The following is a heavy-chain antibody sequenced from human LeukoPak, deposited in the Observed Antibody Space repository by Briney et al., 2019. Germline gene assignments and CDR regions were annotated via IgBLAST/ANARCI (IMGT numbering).Heavy chain of an antibody. Sequence: GRSLILSCAASGFTFNSYGMHWVRQAPGKGLEWVAVIWSDGSSKHYADSVKGRFTISRDNSKNTLYLQMSSLRAEDTALYYCARGQPPSYYDMDVWGQGTTVTVSS. CDR3: ARGQPPSYYDMDV. CDR1: GFTFNSYG. CDR2: IWSDGSSK. D-gene: IGHD6-13*01. J-gene: IGHJ6*02. V-gene: IGHV3-33*01.